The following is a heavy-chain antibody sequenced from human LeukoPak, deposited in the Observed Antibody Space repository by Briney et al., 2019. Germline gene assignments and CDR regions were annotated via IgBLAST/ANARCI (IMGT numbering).Heavy chain of an antibody. CDR1: GGTFNNYA. J-gene: IGHJ5*02. Sequence: RASVKVSCKASGGTFNNYAINWVRQAPGQGREWMGGIIPIFGSSNYAQKFQGRVTITADESTTTAYMELSSLRSEDTAVYYCARVTHTELSTWFDPWGQGTLVTVSS. V-gene: IGHV1-69*13. CDR3: ARVTHTELSTWFDP. CDR2: IIPIFGSS. D-gene: IGHD5-18*01.